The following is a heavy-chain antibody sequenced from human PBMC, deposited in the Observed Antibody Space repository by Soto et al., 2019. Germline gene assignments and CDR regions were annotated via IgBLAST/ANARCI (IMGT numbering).Heavy chain of an antibody. CDR2: IIPIFGTA. CDR3: ARGRRGLRYFAWTHYYSYGMDV. J-gene: IGHJ6*02. Sequence: ASVKVSCKASGGTFSSYAISWVRQAPGQGLEWMGGIIPIFGTANYAQKFQGRVTITADKSTSTAYMELSSLRSEDTAAYYCARGRRGLRYFAWTHYYSYGMDVWGQGTTVTVSS. D-gene: IGHD3-9*01. CDR1: GGTFSSYA. V-gene: IGHV1-69*06.